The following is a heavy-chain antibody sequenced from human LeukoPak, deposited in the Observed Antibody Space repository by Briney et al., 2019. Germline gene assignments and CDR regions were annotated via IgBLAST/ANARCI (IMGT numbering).Heavy chain of an antibody. V-gene: IGHV4-34*01. CDR3: ARGGEKLDPTGFDP. J-gene: IGHJ5*02. CDR1: GGSFCGYY. CDR2: INHSGST. D-gene: IGHD3-10*01. Sequence: SETLSLTCALYGGSFCGYYWSWIRQPPGKGLEWIGEINHSGSTNYNPSLKSRVTISVDTSKNQFSLKLSSVTAADTAVYYCARGGEKLDPTGFDPWGQGTLVTVSS.